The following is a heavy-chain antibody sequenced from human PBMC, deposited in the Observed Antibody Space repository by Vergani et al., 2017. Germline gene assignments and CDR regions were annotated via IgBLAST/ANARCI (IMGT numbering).Heavy chain of an antibody. CDR2: IIPILGIA. J-gene: IGHJ4*02. CDR1: GGTFSSYT. V-gene: IGHV1-69*02. CDR3: ARVAVAGLRIIDY. D-gene: IGHD6-19*01. Sequence: QVQLVQSGAEVKKPGSSVKVSCKASGGTFSSYTISWVRQAPGQGLEWMGRIIPILGIANYAQKFQGRVTITADKSTSTAYMELSSLRSDDTAVYYCARVAVAGLRIIDYWGQGTLVTVSS.